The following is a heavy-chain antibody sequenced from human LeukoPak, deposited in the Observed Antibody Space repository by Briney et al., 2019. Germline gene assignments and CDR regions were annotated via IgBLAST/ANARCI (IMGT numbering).Heavy chain of an antibody. CDR1: GYTFTSYG. CDR2: ISAYNGNT. Sequence: ASVKVSCKASGYTFTSYGISWVRRAPGQGLEWMGWISAYNGNTNYAQKLQGRVTMTTDTSTSTAYMELRSLRSDDTAVYYCARSGYSGYVWGYSYVSIDYWGQGTLVTVSS. V-gene: IGHV1-18*01. CDR3: ARSGYSGYVWGYSYVSIDY. D-gene: IGHD5-12*01. J-gene: IGHJ4*02.